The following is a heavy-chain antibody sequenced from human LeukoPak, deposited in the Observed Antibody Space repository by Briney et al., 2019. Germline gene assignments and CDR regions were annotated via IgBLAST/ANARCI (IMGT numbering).Heavy chain of an antibody. CDR3: ARGSYFYGSGSFMGSDY. Sequence: GASVKVSCKASGYTFTNYAVHWVRQAPGQRLEWMGWINAGNGNTEYSQNFQDRVTITRDTSATTAYMELSSLRSEGTAVYYCARGSYFYGSGSFMGSDYWGQGTLVTVSS. D-gene: IGHD3-10*01. CDR1: GYTFTNYA. CDR2: INAGNGNT. J-gene: IGHJ4*02. V-gene: IGHV1-3*01.